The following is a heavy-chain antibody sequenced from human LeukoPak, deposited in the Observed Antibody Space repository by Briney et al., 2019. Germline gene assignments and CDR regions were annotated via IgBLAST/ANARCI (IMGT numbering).Heavy chain of an antibody. V-gene: IGHV3-48*04. CDR2: ISSSGSTI. CDR3: ARDLASGIVVVPATTTFDP. J-gene: IGHJ5*02. D-gene: IGHD2-2*01. CDR1: GFSFSSYS. Sequence: GGSLRLSCAASGFSFSSYSMNWVRQAPGKGLEWVSYISSSGSTIYYADSVKGRFTISRDNAKNSLYLQMNSLRAEDTAVYYCARDLASGIVVVPATTTFDPWGQGTLVAVSS.